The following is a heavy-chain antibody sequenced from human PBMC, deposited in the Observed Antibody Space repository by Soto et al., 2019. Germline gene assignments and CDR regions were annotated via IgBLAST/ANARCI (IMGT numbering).Heavy chain of an antibody. CDR2: IYYSGTT. J-gene: IGHJ5*02. CDR3: AREDSMDAVFRSKWFDP. D-gene: IGHD3-3*01. CDR1: GICISSDY. Sequence: SDTRSLTGTVSGICISSDYWSWVRQPPGPGLRWIEYIYYSGTTNYNPSLKSRVTLSVDTSKNHFSLKLRSVTAADTAVYYCAREDSMDAVFRSKWFDPGGQGTLVTVS. V-gene: IGHV4-59*01.